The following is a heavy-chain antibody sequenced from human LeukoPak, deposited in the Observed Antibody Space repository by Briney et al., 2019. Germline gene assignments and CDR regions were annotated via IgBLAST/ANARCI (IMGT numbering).Heavy chain of an antibody. CDR3: ARGPSGYHNT. CDR2: LKQDGSEK. V-gene: IGHV3-7*01. CDR1: GFSISLYW. J-gene: IGHJ4*02. D-gene: IGHD5-12*01. Sequence: PGGSLRLSCAASGFSISLYWMTWVRQAPGKGLEWVANLKQDGSEKYYVDSVKGRFTISRDNSKNTLYLQMNSLRAEDTAVYYCARGPSGYHNTGGQGTLVTVSS.